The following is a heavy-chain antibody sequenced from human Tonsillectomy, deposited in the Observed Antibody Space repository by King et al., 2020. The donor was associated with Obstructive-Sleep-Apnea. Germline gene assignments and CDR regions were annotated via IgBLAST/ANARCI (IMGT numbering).Heavy chain of an antibody. V-gene: IGHV4-59*01. CDR3: ARVRDDSSGYYEYSFDY. CDR1: GGSISSYY. D-gene: IGHD3-22*01. Sequence: VQLQESGPGLVKPSETLSLTCTVSGGSISSYYWSWIRQPPGKGLEWIGYIYYSGSTNYNPSLKSRVTISVDTSKNQFSLKLSSVTAADTAVYYCARVRDDSSGYYEYSFDYWGQGTLVTVSS. J-gene: IGHJ4*02. CDR2: IYYSGST.